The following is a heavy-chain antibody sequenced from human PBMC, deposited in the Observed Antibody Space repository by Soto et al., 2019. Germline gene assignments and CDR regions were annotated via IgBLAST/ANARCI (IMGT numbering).Heavy chain of an antibody. Sequence: GGSLRLSCAASGFIFSNHGMHWVRQAPGKGLEWVAVISFDGNNKYYADSVKGRCTVSRDNSKNTLYLQMNSLGAEDTAVYYCAKDLSGKYVSMVRGVTATPDYWGQGTLVTVSS. J-gene: IGHJ4*02. CDR3: AKDLSGKYVSMVRGVTATPDY. D-gene: IGHD3-10*01. V-gene: IGHV3-30*18. CDR2: ISFDGNNK. CDR1: GFIFSNHG.